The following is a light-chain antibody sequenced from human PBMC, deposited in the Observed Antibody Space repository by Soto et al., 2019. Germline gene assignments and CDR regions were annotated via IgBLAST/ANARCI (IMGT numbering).Light chain of an antibody. CDR1: SSVVGSYNL. CDR2: EVS. J-gene: IGLJ1*01. Sequence: QSVLTQPASVSGSPGQSTTISCTGTSSVVGSYNLVSWYQQHPGKAPKLMIYEVSKRPSGVSNRFSGSKSGNTASLTISGLQAEDEADYYCCSYAGSTTEVFGTGTKVTVL. CDR3: CSYAGSTTEV. V-gene: IGLV2-23*02.